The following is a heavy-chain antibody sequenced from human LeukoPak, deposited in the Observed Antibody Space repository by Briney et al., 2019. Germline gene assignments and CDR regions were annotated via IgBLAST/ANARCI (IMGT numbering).Heavy chain of an antibody. CDR1: GFTVSSNY. Sequence: PGGSLRLSCAASGFTVSSNYMSWVRQAPGKGLEWVSVIYSGGSTYYADSVKGRFTISRDNSKNTLYLQMNSLRAEDTAVYYCARKLAGNYYDSSGYWENAFDIWGQGTMVTVSS. CDR2: IYSGGST. J-gene: IGHJ3*02. CDR3: ARKLAGNYYDSSGYWENAFDI. D-gene: IGHD3-22*01. V-gene: IGHV3-53*01.